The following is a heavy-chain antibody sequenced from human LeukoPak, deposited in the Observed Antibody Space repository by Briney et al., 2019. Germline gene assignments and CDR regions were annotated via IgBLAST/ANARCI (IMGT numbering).Heavy chain of an antibody. CDR1: GFSFDEYG. V-gene: IGHV3-20*01. D-gene: IGHD1-26*01. Sequence: GGSLRLSCGASGFSFDEYGMSWVRQAPGKGLEWVSGINRYGGIRGHADSVKGRFTISRDNAKNFLYLQMDSLRAEDTAFYHCARTGLGGELGGFDYWGQGILVTVSA. CDR2: INRYGGIR. CDR3: ARTGLGGELGGFDY. J-gene: IGHJ4*02.